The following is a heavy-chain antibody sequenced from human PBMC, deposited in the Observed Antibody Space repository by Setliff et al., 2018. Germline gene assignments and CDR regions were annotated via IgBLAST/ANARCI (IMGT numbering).Heavy chain of an antibody. D-gene: IGHD3-10*01. CDR3: ARDRRDYIGAGSSEIDYYYYYYMDV. CDR2: ISPGRSI. CDR1: GGSISDNNYY. J-gene: IGHJ6*03. Sequence: PSETLSLTCTVSGGSISDNNYYWGWIRQSPGKELEWIGGISPGRSINYNPSLRSRVTISGDTSKNQISLNLSSGTAADTAVYYCARDRRDYIGAGSSEIDYYYYYYMDVWGKGTTVTVSS. V-gene: IGHV4-39*07.